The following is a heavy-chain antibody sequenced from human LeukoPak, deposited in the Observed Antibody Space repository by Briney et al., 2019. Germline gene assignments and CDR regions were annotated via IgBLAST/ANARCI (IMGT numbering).Heavy chain of an antibody. CDR1: GYSFSSYW. D-gene: IGHD2-2*01. V-gene: IGHV5-10-1*01. CDR3: ARPGYCISTSCYNWFDP. J-gene: IGHJ5*02. CDR2: IDPSDSDT. Sequence: GESLRISCKGYGYSFSSYWISWVRQMPGKGLEWMGRIDPSDSDTNYSPSFQGHVTISADKSISTAYLQWSSLKASDTAMYYCARPGYCISTSCYNWFDPWGQGTLVTVSS.